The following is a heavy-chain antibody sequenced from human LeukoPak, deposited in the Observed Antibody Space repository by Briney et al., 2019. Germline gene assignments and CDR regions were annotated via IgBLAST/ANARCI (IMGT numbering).Heavy chain of an antibody. CDR3: ARLVAAAGNNWFDP. J-gene: IGHJ5*02. CDR2: IHDSGST. CDR1: GDSISSGGYS. V-gene: IGHV4-30-4*07. Sequence: SETLSLTRAVSGDSISSGGYSWSWIRQTPGKGLEWIAYIHDSGSTYNNPSLKSRLSISIDTSKNQFSLKLNSLTAADTAVYYCARLVAAAGNNWFDPWGQGTLVTVSS. D-gene: IGHD6-13*01.